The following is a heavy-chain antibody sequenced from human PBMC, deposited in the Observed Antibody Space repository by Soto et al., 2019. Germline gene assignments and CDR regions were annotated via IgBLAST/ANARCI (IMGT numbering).Heavy chain of an antibody. D-gene: IGHD3-22*01. Sequence: QVQLQESGPGLVKPSQTLSLTCTVSGGSISSGGYYWSWIRQHPGKGMEWIGYIYYSGSTYYNPSLNSRDTISVDTSKNQFSLKLSSVTAADTAVYYCARDPIYYYDSSGYYWGDAFDIWGQGTMVTVSS. CDR2: IYYSGST. CDR3: ARDPIYYYDSSGYYWGDAFDI. V-gene: IGHV4-31*03. CDR1: GGSISSGGYY. J-gene: IGHJ3*02.